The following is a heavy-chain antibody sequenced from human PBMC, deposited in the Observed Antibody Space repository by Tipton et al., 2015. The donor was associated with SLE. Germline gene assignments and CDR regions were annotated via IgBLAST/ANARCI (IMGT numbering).Heavy chain of an antibody. CDR2: IKSKADGGTT. CDR1: GFTFTNAW. D-gene: IGHD5-12*01. V-gene: IGHV3-15*01. Sequence: SLRLSCTVSGFTFTNAWMSWVRQAPGKGLEWVGRIKSKADGGTTDYVAPVKGRFTMSRDDSKNTLYLQMNSLNTEDTAVYYCIPRGYSGYWGQGTLVTVSS. J-gene: IGHJ4*02. CDR3: IPRGYSGY.